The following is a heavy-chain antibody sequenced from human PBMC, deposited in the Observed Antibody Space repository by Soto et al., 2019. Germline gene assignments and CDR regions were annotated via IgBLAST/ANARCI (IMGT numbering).Heavy chain of an antibody. V-gene: IGHV4-59*01. J-gene: IGHJ3*02. CDR2: IYYSGST. D-gene: IGHD3-10*01. Sequence: PSETLSLTCTVSGGSISSYYWIWIRQPPGKGLEWIGYIYYSGSTNYNPSLKSRVTISVDTSKNQFSLKLSSVTAADTAVYYCARDYYGSSAFDIWGQGTMVTVSS. CDR1: GGSISSYY. CDR3: ARDYYGSSAFDI.